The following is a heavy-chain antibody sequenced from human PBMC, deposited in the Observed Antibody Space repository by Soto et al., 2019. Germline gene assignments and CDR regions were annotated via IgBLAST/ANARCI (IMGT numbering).Heavy chain of an antibody. CDR1: GFTFSSYA. CDR2: ISGSSGST. D-gene: IGHD5-12*01. J-gene: IGHJ4*02. CDR3: VKDRNSGYDAYFDY. V-gene: IGHV3-23*01. Sequence: PGGSLRLSCAASGFTFSSYAMNWVRQAPGKGLEWVSTISGSSGSTYYADSVKGRFTISSDTSKNTLYLQMNSLRAEDTALYYCVKDRNSGYDAYFDYWGQGTLVIVSS.